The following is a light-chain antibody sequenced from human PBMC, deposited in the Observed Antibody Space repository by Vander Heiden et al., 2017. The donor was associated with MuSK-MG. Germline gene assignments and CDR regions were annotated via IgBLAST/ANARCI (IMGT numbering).Light chain of an antibody. CDR3: SSCSGIKRVV. CDR2: EIN. Sequence: QSALTQHRSASASRGEAGTISCTGTSSDVGGYIYVSWYQLHPGKAPKLIIFEINKRPSGVPERFSASRSGNTASLTVSGLQAEDEADYLCSSCSGIKRVVFGGGTKLTFL. V-gene: IGLV2-8*01. J-gene: IGLJ2*01. CDR1: SSDVGGYIY.